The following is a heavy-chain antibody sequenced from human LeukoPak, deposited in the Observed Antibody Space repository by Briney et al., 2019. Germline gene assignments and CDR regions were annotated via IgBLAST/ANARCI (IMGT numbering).Heavy chain of an antibody. V-gene: IGHV3-48*03. CDR1: GFTFSSYE. J-gene: IGHJ4*02. D-gene: IGHD6-19*01. CDR3: ARDSSGWLDY. Sequence: GGSLRLSCAASGFTFSSYEMNWVRQAPGKGLEWVSYISSSGRTIYYADSVKGRFTISRDNAKNSLYLQMNSLRAEDTAVYYCARDSSGWLDYWGQGTLVTVSS. CDR2: ISSSGRTI.